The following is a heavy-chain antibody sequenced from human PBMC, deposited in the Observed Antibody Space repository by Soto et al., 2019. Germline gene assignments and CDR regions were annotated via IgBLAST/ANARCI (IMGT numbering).Heavy chain of an antibody. D-gene: IGHD6-19*01. CDR3: VRVCSTGWCPDY. J-gene: IGHJ4*02. V-gene: IGHV3-30-3*01. CDR1: GFTFSSYP. Sequence: QVQLVESGGGVVQPGRSLSLSCAASGFTFSSYPMHWVRQARGKGLEWVAFIAYDGVNKNYADSVKGRFTISRDNSKKTLDLEVNSKITEETGVYYCVRVCSTGWCPDYWGQGSLVSVSS. CDR2: IAYDGVNK.